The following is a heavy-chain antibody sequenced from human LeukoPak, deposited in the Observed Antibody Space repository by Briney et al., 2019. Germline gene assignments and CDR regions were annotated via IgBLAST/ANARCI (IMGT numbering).Heavy chain of an antibody. Sequence: SQTLSLTCTVSGGSISSGGYYWSWIRQPPGKGLEWIGYIYHSGSTYYNPSLKSRVTISVDRSENQFSLKLSSVTAADTAVYYCARALDIVVVPAAMDWYFDLWGRGTLVTVSS. V-gene: IGHV4-30-2*01. CDR3: ARALDIVVVPAAMDWYFDL. CDR1: GGSISSGGYY. CDR2: IYHSGST. J-gene: IGHJ2*01. D-gene: IGHD2-2*01.